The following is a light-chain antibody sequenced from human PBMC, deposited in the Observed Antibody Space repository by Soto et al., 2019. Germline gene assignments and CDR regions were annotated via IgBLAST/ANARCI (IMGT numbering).Light chain of an antibody. CDR1: QSVSSSY. Sequence: EIVLTQSPGTLSLSPGERATLSCRASQSVSSSYLAWYQQKPGQAPRLLIYGASSSATGIPDRFSGSGSGTDFTLTISRLEPEDFAVYYCQQYGSSPPWGTFGQGTRLEIK. V-gene: IGKV3-20*01. CDR2: GAS. J-gene: IGKJ5*01. CDR3: QQYGSSPPWGT.